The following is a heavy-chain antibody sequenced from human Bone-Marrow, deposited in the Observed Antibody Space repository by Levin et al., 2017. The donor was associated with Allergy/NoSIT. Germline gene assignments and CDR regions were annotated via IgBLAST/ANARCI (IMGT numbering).Heavy chain of an antibody. Sequence: HAGGSLRLSCAASGFRFSDYVMNWVRQAPGKGLEWVSVISGSGDNTYYADSVKGRFTISRDTSKNTLYLQMNSLSAEDTAIYYCVRTPGAIVVTPYFDYWGQGTLVTVSS. J-gene: IGHJ4*02. D-gene: IGHD2-21*01. V-gene: IGHV3-23*01. CDR3: VRTPGAIVVTPYFDY. CDR2: ISGSGDNT. CDR1: GFRFSDYV.